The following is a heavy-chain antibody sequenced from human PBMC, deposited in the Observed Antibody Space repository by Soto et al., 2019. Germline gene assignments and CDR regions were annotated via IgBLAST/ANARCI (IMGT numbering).Heavy chain of an antibody. V-gene: IGHV3-23*01. Sequence: GGSLRLSCAASGFTFSSYAMSWVRQAPGKGLEWVSVIRADDGSTYYADSVKGRFTISRDNSKDTLYLQMNSLRAEDTAVYYCARGGARTTHWDYYFDYWGQGALVTVSS. CDR3: ARGGARTTHWDYYFDY. CDR2: IRADDGST. CDR1: GFTFSSYA. J-gene: IGHJ4*02. D-gene: IGHD1-7*01.